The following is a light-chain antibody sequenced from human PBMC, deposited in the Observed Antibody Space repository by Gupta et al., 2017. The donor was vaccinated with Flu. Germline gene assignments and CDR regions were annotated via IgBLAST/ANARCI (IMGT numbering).Light chain of an antibody. J-gene: IGKJ1*01. V-gene: IGKV1-16*01. CDR2: GTS. Sequence: ETQMTQSPSSLSASVGDRITITCRASQYISSYLAWFQQKPGKAPKSLIYGTSKLQSGVPSRFSGSGSGTDFTLTISSRHPEDFATYCCQQDNNSPTTFGQGTKVEVK. CDR3: QQDNNSPTT. CDR1: QYISSY.